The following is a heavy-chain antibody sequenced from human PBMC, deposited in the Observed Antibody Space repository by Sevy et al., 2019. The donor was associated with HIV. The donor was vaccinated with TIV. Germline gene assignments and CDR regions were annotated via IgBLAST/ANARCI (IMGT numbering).Heavy chain of an antibody. J-gene: IGHJ4*02. D-gene: IGHD5-12*01. Sequence: GGSLRLSCAASGFTFTDYWMSWVRQTPGKGLEWVATIKQDESEKYYVDSVKGRFAISRDNGKNSLYLQMNSLRAEDTAVYYCATGLSGYGLDYWGQGTLVTVSS. CDR2: IKQDESEK. CDR1: GFTFTDYW. CDR3: ATGLSGYGLDY. V-gene: IGHV3-7*03.